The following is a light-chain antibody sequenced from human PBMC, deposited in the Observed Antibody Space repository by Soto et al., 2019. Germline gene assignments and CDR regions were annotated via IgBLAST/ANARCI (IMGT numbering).Light chain of an antibody. CDR1: QSISTY. V-gene: IGKV1-39*01. Sequence: DIQMTQSPSSLSASVGGRVTITCRASQSISTYINWYQKKPGKAPKLLIYAASSLQSGVPSRFSGSGSGTGFTLTTSSLQPEDFATYYCQQSYSTPLTTFGQGTRLESK. CDR2: AAS. CDR3: QQSYSTPLTT. J-gene: IGKJ5*01.